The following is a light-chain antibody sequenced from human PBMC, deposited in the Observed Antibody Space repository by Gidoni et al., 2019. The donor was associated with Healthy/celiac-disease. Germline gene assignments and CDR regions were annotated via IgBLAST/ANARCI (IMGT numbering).Light chain of an antibody. J-gene: IGKJ3*01. CDR3: QKYGSSPLT. CDR2: GAS. V-gene: IGKV3-20*01. Sequence: EIVLTQSPGTLSLSPGERDTLSCRASQSVSSSYLAWYQQKPGQAPRLRTYGASSRATGIRDRFSGSGSGTDFTLTISRLEPEDFAVYYCQKYGSSPLTFGPGTKVDIK. CDR1: QSVSSSY.